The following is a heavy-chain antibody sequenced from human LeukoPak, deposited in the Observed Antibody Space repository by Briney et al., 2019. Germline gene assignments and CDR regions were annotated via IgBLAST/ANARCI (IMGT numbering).Heavy chain of an antibody. CDR3: ARHGKLSASRNWFDP. CDR1: GSSFTSYW. D-gene: IGHD1-26*01. J-gene: IGHJ5*02. CDR2: IYPDDFDT. Sequence: PGESLQISCKASGSSFTSYWIAWVRQVPGKGLEWMGVIYPDDFDTRYSPSFQGQVTISADKSISAAFLQWSSLKASDTAIYYCARHGKLSASRNWFDPWGQGTLVTVSS. V-gene: IGHV5-51*01.